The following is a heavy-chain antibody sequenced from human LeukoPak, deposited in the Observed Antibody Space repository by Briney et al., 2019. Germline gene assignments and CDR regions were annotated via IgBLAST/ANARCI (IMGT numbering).Heavy chain of an antibody. V-gene: IGHV1-69*13. CDR1: GGTFSSYA. D-gene: IGHD3-22*01. CDR2: IIPIFGTA. J-gene: IGHJ6*02. Sequence: ASVKVSCKASGGTFSSYAISWVRQAPGQGLEWMGGIIPIFGTANYAQKLQGRVTITADESTSTAYMELSSLRSEDTAVYYCARPVTMIGLYYYYGMDVWGQGTTVTVSS. CDR3: ARPVTMIGLYYYYGMDV.